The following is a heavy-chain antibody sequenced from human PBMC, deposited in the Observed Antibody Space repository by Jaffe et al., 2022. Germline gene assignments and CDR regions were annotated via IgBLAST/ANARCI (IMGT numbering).Heavy chain of an antibody. CDR3: AKESYDSSSPTFDY. CDR2: IRYDGSNK. D-gene: IGHD3-22*01. Sequence: QVQLVESGGGVVQPGGSLRLSCAASGFTFSSYGMHWVRQAPGKGLEWVAFIRYDGSNKYYADSVKGRFTISRDNSKNTLYLQMNSLRAEDTAVYYCAKESYDSSSPTFDYWGQGTLVTVSS. V-gene: IGHV3-30*02. CDR1: GFTFSSYG. J-gene: IGHJ4*02.